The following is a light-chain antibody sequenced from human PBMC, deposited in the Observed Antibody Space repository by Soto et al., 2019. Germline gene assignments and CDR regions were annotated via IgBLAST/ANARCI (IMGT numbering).Light chain of an antibody. CDR1: QSVSSSY. CDR3: QQYGSSSWT. CDR2: GTS. Sequence: EMVLTQSPGTLSLSPGERATLSCRASQSVSSSYLAWYQQKPGQAPRLLIYGTSGRATAIPDRFSGSGSGTDFTLTISRLEPEDFAVYYCQQYGSSSWTFGQGTKVDIK. V-gene: IGKV3-20*01. J-gene: IGKJ1*01.